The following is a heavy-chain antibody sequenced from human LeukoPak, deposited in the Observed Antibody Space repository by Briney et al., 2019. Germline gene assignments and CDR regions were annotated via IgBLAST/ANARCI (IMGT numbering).Heavy chain of an antibody. D-gene: IGHD2-15*01. CDR1: GFTFSNYN. V-gene: IGHV3-21*04. CDR3: ARVLRYCSGGNCYSGGLGYMDV. J-gene: IGHJ6*03. CDR2: ISSGSSSI. Sequence: PGGSLRLSCAGSGFTFSNYNMNWVRQTPGKGLEWVSSISSGSSSIYYADSVKGRFTISRDNAKNSLYLQMINLRAEDTAVYYCARVLRYCSGGNCYSGGLGYMDVWGKGTTVTISS.